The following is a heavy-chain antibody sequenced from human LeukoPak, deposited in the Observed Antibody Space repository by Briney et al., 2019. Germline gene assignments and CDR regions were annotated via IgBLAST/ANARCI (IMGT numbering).Heavy chain of an antibody. CDR3: AREVVRGVIIGY. V-gene: IGHV1-2*02. CDR2: INPNSGGT. Sequence: ASVKVSCKASGYTFTVYYMHWVRQAPGQGLEWMGWINPNSGGTNYAQKFQGRVTLTRDTSISTAYMELSRLRSDDTAVYYCAREVVRGVIIGYWGQGTLVTVSS. CDR1: GYTFTVYY. D-gene: IGHD3-10*01. J-gene: IGHJ4*02.